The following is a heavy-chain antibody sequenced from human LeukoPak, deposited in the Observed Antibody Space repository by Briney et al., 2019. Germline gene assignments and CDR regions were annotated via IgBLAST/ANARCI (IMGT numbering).Heavy chain of an antibody. CDR2: IFSSGGST. Sequence: ASVKVSCKASGYTFASYYIHWVRQAPGQGLEWMGIIFSSGGSTIYAQKFQGRVTMTGDTSTSTVYMELSSLRPDDTAVYYCARELGGAYYFDYWGQGALVTVSS. V-gene: IGHV1-46*01. CDR3: ARELGGAYYFDY. CDR1: GYTFASYY. D-gene: IGHD1-26*01. J-gene: IGHJ4*02.